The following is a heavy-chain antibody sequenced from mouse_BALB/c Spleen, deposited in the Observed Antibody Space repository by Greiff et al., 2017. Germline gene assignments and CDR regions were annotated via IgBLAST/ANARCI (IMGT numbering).Heavy chain of an antibody. Sequence: EVMLVESGGDLVKPGGSLKLSCAASGFTFSSYGMSWVRQTPDKRLEWVATISSGGSYTYYPDSVKGRFTISRDNAKNTLYLQMSSLKSEDTAMYYCARQMRPYYYAMDYWGQGTSVTVSS. CDR1: GFTFSSYG. J-gene: IGHJ4*01. CDR2: ISSGGSYT. V-gene: IGHV5-6*01. CDR3: ARQMRPYYYAMDY.